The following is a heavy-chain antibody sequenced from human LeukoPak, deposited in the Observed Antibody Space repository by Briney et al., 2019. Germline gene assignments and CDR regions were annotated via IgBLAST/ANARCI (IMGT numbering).Heavy chain of an antibody. CDR1: GYSISSGYY. CDR2: IYHSGST. J-gene: IGHJ4*02. Sequence: ASETLSLTCTVSGYSISSGYYWGWIRQPPGKGLEWIGSIYHSGSTYYNPSLESRVTISVDTSKNQFSLKLSSVTAADTAVYYCARDSWSNYPPLNYFDYWGQGTLVTVSS. CDR3: ARDSWSNYPPLNYFDY. D-gene: IGHD4-11*01. V-gene: IGHV4-38-2*02.